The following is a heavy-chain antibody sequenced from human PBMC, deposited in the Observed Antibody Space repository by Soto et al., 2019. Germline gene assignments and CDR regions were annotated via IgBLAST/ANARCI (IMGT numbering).Heavy chain of an antibody. Sequence: QVQLVQSGAEVKKPGASVKVSCTASGYTFTSYAMHWVRQAPGQRLEWMGWINAGNGNTKYSQKFQGRVTITRDTSASTAYMELSSLRSEDTAVYYCARESGGSGSREFYYYYYMDVWGKGTTVTVSS. V-gene: IGHV1-3*01. CDR2: INAGNGNT. CDR3: ARESGGSGSREFYYYYYMDV. J-gene: IGHJ6*03. CDR1: GYTFTSYA. D-gene: IGHD3-10*01.